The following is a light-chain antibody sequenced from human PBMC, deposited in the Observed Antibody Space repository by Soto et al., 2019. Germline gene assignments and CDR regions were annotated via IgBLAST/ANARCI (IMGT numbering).Light chain of an antibody. Sequence: EIVLTQSPGTLYVSAGERATLSCGASQSVSSSYLAWYQQKPGQAPRLLIYGASSRATGIPDRFSGSGSGTDFTLTISRLETADFAVYYGQQYGSSPTITFGQGTRLEIK. CDR1: QSVSSSY. V-gene: IGKV3-20*01. CDR2: GAS. CDR3: QQYGSSPTIT. J-gene: IGKJ5*01.